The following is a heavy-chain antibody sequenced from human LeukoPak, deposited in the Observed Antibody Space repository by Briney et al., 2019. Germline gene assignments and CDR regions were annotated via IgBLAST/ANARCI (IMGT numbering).Heavy chain of an antibody. CDR1: GFTFSSYG. V-gene: IGHV3-23*01. Sequence: GGTLRLSCAASGFTFSSYGMSWVRQAPGKGLEWVSAISGSGGSTYYADSVKGRFTISRDNSKNTLYLQMNCLRAEDTAVYYCAKDQEYFYYGSGSYIDYWGQGTLVTVSS. CDR2: ISGSGGST. CDR3: AKDQEYFYYGSGSYIDY. D-gene: IGHD3-10*01. J-gene: IGHJ4*02.